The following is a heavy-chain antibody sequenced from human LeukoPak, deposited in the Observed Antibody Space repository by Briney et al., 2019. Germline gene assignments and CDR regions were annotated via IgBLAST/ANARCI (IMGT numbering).Heavy chain of an antibody. V-gene: IGHV3-7*01. CDR3: AREGNWNYYYYGMDV. Sequence: GGSLRLSCAASGFTFSSYWMSWVRQAPGKGLEWVANIKQDGSEKYYVDSVKGRFTISRDNAKNSLYLQMNSLRAEDTAVYYCAREGNWNYYYYGMDVWGQGTTVTVSS. J-gene: IGHJ6*02. CDR1: GFTFSSYW. CDR2: IKQDGSEK. D-gene: IGHD1-1*01.